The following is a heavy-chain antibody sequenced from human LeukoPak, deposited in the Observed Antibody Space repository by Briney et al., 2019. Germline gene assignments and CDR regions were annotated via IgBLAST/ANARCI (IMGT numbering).Heavy chain of an antibody. J-gene: IGHJ6*02. CDR2: ISGSGGST. V-gene: IGHV3-23*01. Sequence: GCPRLSSAPSGVTFRVDAMRWVRQGPREGLGWGSAISGSGGSTYYADSVKGRFTISRDNSKNTLYLQMNSLRAEDTAVYYCAKEDGWTTDYYYYGMDLWGQGTTVSVSS. CDR3: AKEDGWTTDYYYYGMDL. D-gene: IGHD6-19*01. CDR1: GVTFRVDA.